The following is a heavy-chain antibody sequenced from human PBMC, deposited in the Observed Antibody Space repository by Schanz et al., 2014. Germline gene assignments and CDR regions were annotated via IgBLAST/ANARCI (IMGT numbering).Heavy chain of an antibody. CDR2: IVPIAGIT. CDR1: GGTFSTYT. D-gene: IGHD4-17*01. CDR3: ARGYGDSPTDF. Sequence: QVQLVQSGADVKKPGSSVRVSCKASGGTFSTYTISWVRQAPGQGLEWMGRIVPIAGITNYAQRFQGRVTITADKSSDTAYMELSSLRSEDTAVYYCARGYGDSPTDFWGQGTLVTVSS. J-gene: IGHJ4*02. V-gene: IGHV1-69*02.